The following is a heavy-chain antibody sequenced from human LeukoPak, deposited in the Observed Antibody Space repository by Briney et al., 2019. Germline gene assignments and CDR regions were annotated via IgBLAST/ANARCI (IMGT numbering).Heavy chain of an antibody. V-gene: IGHV3-21*01. CDR3: ARGQVGATMRAFDI. CDR2: ISSSSSSYI. Sequence: GGSLRLSCAASGFTFSSYSMNWVRQAPGKGLEWVSSISSSSSSYIYYADSVKGRFTISRDNAKNSLYLQMNSLRAEDTAVYYCARGQVGATMRAFDIWGQGTMVTVSS. CDR1: GFTFSSYS. D-gene: IGHD1-26*01. J-gene: IGHJ3*02.